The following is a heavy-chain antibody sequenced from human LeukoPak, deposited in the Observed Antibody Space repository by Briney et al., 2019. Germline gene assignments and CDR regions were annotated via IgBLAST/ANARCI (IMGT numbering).Heavy chain of an antibody. CDR3: ARATASDTALIYFDY. CDR1: GFTFSDYY. Sequence: GGSLRLSCAASGFTFSDYYMSWIRQAPGKGLEWVSYISSSGNIIYSADSVKGRFTISRDNAKNSLYLQINSLRAEDTAVYYCARATASDTALIYFDYWGQGTLVTVSS. CDR2: ISSSGNII. V-gene: IGHV3-11*01. J-gene: IGHJ4*02. D-gene: IGHD5-18*01.